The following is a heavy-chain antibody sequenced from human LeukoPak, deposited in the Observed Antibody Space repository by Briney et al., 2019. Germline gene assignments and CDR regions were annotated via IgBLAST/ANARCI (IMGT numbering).Heavy chain of an antibody. CDR2: ISGNDDGT. Sequence: GGSLRLSCAASGFTFSTYAMSWVRQIPGKGLEWVSAISGNDDGTYYADSVKGRFTISRDNSRNTLYLQMNTLRAEDTAVYFCAKSPVSSCRGSFCYPFDYWGQGNLVTVSS. J-gene: IGHJ4*02. CDR1: GFTFSTYA. D-gene: IGHD2-15*01. V-gene: IGHV3-23*01. CDR3: AKSPVSSCRGSFCYPFDY.